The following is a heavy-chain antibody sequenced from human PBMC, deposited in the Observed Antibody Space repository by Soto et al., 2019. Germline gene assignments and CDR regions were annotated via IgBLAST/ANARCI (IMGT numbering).Heavy chain of an antibody. Sequence: GGSLRLSCAASGFTFSSYAMHWVRQAPGKGLEWVAVISYDGGNKYYADSVKGRFTISRDNSKNRLYLQMTSLRAEDTAVYYFSSAGKYCAYNWFDPWGQGTLVTVSS. CDR2: ISYDGGNK. J-gene: IGHJ5*02. CDR3: SSAGKYCAYNWFDP. CDR1: GFTFSSYA. D-gene: IGHD2-8*02. V-gene: IGHV3-30-3*01.